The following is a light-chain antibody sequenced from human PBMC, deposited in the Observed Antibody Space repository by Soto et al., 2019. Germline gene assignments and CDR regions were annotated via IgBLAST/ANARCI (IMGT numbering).Light chain of an antibody. J-gene: IGKJ2*01. Sequence: DIQMTQSPSSLSAPVGDRVTITCRVSQGVSAYLLWYHQRQGRAPEHLIYAASNLKSGVSSRFSGSGSGTNFTLTITSLKPEDFGSYDCQQSYSTHHTFGQGTKLDTK. CDR1: QGVSAY. CDR2: AAS. V-gene: IGKV1-39*01. CDR3: QQSYSTHHT.